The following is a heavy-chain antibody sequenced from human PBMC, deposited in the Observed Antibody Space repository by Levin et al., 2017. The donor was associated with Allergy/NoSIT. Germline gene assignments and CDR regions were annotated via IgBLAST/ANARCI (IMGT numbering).Heavy chain of an antibody. CDR3: AAGDSGDWYYKPGLGNY. Sequence: VSCKASGFTFTTSAVQWVRQARGHRLEWIGWIVAGTGKTDYAQEFQERVTITRDMSTSTVYMELTSLRSEDTAVYYCAAGDSGDWYYKPGLGNYWGQGTLVTVSS. V-gene: IGHV1-58*01. D-gene: IGHD6-13*01. CDR1: GFTFTTSA. J-gene: IGHJ4*02. CDR2: IVAGTGKT.